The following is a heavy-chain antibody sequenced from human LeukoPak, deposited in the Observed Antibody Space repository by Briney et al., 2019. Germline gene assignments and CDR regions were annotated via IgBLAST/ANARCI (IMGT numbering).Heavy chain of an antibody. Sequence: GESLEISCKGSGYTFTSYWIGWVRQVPGKGLEWMGIIYPGDSDTRYSPSFEGQVTISVDKSISTAYLQWSSLKASDTAMYYCARQGDYYMDVWAKGTTVTVSS. CDR2: IYPGDSDT. V-gene: IGHV5-51*01. CDR3: ARQGDYYMDV. CDR1: GYTFTSYW. J-gene: IGHJ6*03. D-gene: IGHD3-16*01.